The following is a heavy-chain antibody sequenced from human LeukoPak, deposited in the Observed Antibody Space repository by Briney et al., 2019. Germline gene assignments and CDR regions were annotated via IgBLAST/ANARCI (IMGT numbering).Heavy chain of an antibody. CDR1: GFTFSSYS. Sequence: GGSLRLSCAASGFTFSSYSMNWVRQAPGKGLEWVSSISSSSSYIYYADSVKGRFTISRDNAKNSLYLQMNSLRAEDTAAYYCARAGSHFEYSSGWNWGQGTLVTVSS. CDR3: ARAGSHFEYSSGWN. V-gene: IGHV3-21*01. J-gene: IGHJ4*02. CDR2: ISSSSSYI. D-gene: IGHD6-19*01.